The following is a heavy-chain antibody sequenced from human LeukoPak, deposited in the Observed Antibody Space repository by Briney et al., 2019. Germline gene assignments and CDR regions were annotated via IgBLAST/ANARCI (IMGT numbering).Heavy chain of an antibody. CDR2: LRGDDTT. V-gene: IGHV3-23*01. J-gene: IGHJ4*02. D-gene: IGHD1-1*01. CDR1: GFTLSSYA. CDR3: AKASWVSNADAVL. Sequence: GGPLTLSCAASGFTLSSYAIRWVRRSRAGGREGVSSLRGDDTTFYADSVKGRFTLSRDDSRNTVYLHLNNMRVEDTAVYYCAKASWVSNADAVLWGQGTVVTVS.